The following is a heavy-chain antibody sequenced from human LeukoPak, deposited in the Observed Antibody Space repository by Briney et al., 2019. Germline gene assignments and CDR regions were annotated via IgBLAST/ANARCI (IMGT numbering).Heavy chain of an antibody. V-gene: IGHV1-2*02. CDR2: INPNSGGT. J-gene: IGHJ5*02. CDR3: ARDLTSGSYNWFDP. D-gene: IGHD3-10*01. CDR1: GYTFTGYY. Sequence: ASVKVSCKASGYTFTGYYMHWVRQAPGQGLEWMGWINPNSGGTNYAQRFQGRVTITADESTSTAYMELSNLRSEDTAVYYCARDLTSGSYNWFDPWGQGTLVTVSS.